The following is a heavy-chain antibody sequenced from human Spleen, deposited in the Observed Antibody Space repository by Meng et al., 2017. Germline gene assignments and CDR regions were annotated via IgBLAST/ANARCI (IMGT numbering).Heavy chain of an antibody. CDR1: GGSISSSNW. J-gene: IGHJ4*02. Sequence: QVRLQESGPGLGKPSGTLSLTCTVSGGSISSSNWWSWVRQPPGKGLEWIGEIYHTGSINYNSSLKSRVTISLDKSKNQFSLKLSSVTAADTAVYYCARVGGSGSPTDYWGQGTLVTVSS. CDR2: IYHTGSI. CDR3: ARVGGSGSPTDY. V-gene: IGHV4-4*02. D-gene: IGHD1-26*01.